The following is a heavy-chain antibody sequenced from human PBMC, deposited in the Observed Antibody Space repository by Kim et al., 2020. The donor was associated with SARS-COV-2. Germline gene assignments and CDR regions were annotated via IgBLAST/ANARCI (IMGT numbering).Heavy chain of an antibody. CDR3: APIWTHNWLDP. D-gene: IGHD3-3*01. V-gene: IGHV3-64D*09. CDR2: INNNGGTT. J-gene: IGHJ5*02. CDR1: GFTFSSYS. Sequence: GGSLRLSCSASGFTFSSYSMHWVRQAPGKGLEFVSAINNNGGTTYYADSVKGRFTISRDNSKNTLYLHMSSLRAEDTAVYYCAPIWTHNWLDPWGQGTLVTVSS.